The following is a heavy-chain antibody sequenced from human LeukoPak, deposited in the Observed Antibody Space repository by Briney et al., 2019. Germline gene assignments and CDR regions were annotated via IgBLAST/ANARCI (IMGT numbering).Heavy chain of an antibody. CDR3: ARGEFYDFWSGYYIY. J-gene: IGHJ4*02. CDR1: GGSINSDY. D-gene: IGHD3-3*01. Sequence: ARTLSLTCTVSGGSINSDYWSWIRQPAGEGLEWVGRIYTSAGTIYNPSLKSRVTMSVDTSKNQFSLKLSSVTAADTAVYYCARGEFYDFWSGYYIYWGQGTLVTVSS. CDR2: IYTSAGT. V-gene: IGHV4-4*07.